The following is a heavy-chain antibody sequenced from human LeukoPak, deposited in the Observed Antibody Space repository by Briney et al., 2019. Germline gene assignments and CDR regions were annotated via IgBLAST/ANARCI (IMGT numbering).Heavy chain of an antibody. J-gene: IGHJ5*02. V-gene: IGHV5-51*01. D-gene: IGHD3-10*01. CDR3: ARHNMPLTMVRGVIGWFDP. CDR2: IYTGDSDT. Sequence: GESLKISCKGSGCSFTSYWIGGGRQMPGKGLEWMGIIYTGDSDTRYSPSFQGQVTISADKSISTAYLQWSSLKASDTAMYYCARHNMPLTMVRGVIGWFDPWGQGTLVTVSS. CDR1: GCSFTSYW.